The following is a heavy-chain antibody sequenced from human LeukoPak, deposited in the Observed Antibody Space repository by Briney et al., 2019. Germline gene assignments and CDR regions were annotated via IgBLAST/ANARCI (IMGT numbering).Heavy chain of an antibody. Sequence: ASVNVSCKASAITSYGISWVRQAPGQRLEWMGWISAYNGNTNYAQKFQGRVTMTTDTSTSTAYMELRSLRSDDTAVYYCARDKEGYYGSGRYYDYWGQGTLVTVSS. CDR1: AITSYG. V-gene: IGHV1-18*04. D-gene: IGHD3-10*01. CDR3: ARDKEGYYGSGRYYDY. CDR2: ISAYNGNT. J-gene: IGHJ4*02.